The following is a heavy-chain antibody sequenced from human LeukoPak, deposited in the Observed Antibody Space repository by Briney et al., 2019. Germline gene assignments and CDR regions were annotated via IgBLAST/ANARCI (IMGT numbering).Heavy chain of an antibody. Sequence: GGSLRLSCAASGFTFSSYAMSWGRPAPGKGLEWVSAISGSGGSTYYADSVKGRFTISRDDSKNTLYLQMNRLRAEDTAVYYCANDLLTVTRPLDYWGQGTLVTVSS. V-gene: IGHV3-23*01. D-gene: IGHD4-17*01. J-gene: IGHJ4*02. CDR2: ISGSGGST. CDR1: GFTFSSYA. CDR3: ANDLLTVTRPLDY.